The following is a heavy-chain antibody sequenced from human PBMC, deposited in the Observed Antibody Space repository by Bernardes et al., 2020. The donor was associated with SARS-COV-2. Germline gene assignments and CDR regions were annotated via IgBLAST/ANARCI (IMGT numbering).Heavy chain of an antibody. CDR1: GFTFSDYY. CDR3: ARDVRALWKYYDSSGYTDAFDI. CDR2: IRSSGSTI. D-gene: IGHD3-22*01. V-gene: IGHV3-11*01. Sequence: GGSLRLSCAASGFTFSDYYMSWIRQAPGKGLEWVSYIRSSGSTIYYADSVKGRFTISRDNAKNSLYLQMNSLRAEDTAVYYCARDVRALWKYYDSSGYTDAFDIWGKETMVTVSS. J-gene: IGHJ3*02.